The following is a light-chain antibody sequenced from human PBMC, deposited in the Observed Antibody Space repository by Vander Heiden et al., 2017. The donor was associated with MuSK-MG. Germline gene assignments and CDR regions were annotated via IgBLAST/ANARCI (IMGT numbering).Light chain of an antibody. V-gene: IGKV3-11*01. Sequence: EIVLTQSPATLSLSPGERATLPCRASQSVSSYLAWYQQKPGQAPRLLIYDASNRATGIPARFSGRGSGTDVTLTISSLEPEDFAVYYCLQRSNWPPTFGQGTKVEIK. CDR3: LQRSNWPPT. J-gene: IGKJ1*01. CDR1: QSVSSY. CDR2: DAS.